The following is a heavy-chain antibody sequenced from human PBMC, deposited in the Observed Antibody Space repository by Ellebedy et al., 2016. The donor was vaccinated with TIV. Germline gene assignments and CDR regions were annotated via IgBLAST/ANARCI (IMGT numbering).Heavy chain of an antibody. CDR1: GSPFTNYA. CDR2: ISTSGGST. J-gene: IGHJ4*02. D-gene: IGHD1-26*01. V-gene: IGHV3-23*01. Sequence: GESLKISCAASGSPFTNYAMSWVRQAPGKGLEWVSAISTSGGSTYYADSVKGRFTVSRDNPKNTLYLQMNSLRAEDTAVYYCVRGAGSYHFDYWGQGTLVTV. CDR3: VRGAGSYHFDY.